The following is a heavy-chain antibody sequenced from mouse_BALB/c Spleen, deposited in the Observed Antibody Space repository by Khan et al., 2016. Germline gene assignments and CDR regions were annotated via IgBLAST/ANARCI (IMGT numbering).Heavy chain of an antibody. J-gene: IGHJ1*01. CDR2: IWAVGRT. Sequence: VQLQESGPGLVAPSQSLSITCTVSGFSLTSYGVHWIRQPPGKGLEWLGVIWAVGRTYYNSALMSGLSISKDDSKIPVFLKMNSLQTEDTAMNYCARDPNAIVSDCYFGVGGAGTMVTVCS. CDR3: ARDPNAIVSDCYFGV. D-gene: IGHD2-12*01. CDR1: GFSLTSYG. V-gene: IGHV2-9*02.